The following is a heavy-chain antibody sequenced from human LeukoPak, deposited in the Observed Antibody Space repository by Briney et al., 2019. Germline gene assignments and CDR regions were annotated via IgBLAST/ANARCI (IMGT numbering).Heavy chain of an antibody. CDR1: GGSISSYY. CDR3: ARLSGLTTFDH. V-gene: IGHV4-59*08. Sequence: ASETLSLTCTVSGGSISSYYWSWIRQPPGKGLEWIGYIYYSGSTNYNPSLKSRVTISVDTSKNQFSLKLSSVTAADTAVYYCARLSGLTTFDHWGQGTLVTVSS. J-gene: IGHJ5*02. CDR2: IYYSGST. D-gene: IGHD3-22*01.